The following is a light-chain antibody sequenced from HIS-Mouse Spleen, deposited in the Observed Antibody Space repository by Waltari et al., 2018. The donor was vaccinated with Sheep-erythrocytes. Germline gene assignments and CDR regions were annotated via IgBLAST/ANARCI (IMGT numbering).Light chain of an antibody. CDR2: EDS. CDR1: AFPKTY. CDR3: YSTDSSGNGV. J-gene: IGLJ2*01. V-gene: IGLV3-10*01. Sequence: SYELTQPPSVSVSPGQTARITCSGNAFPKTYAYWYQQNSGQAPVLVIYEDSKRPSGLPERFSGSSSGTMATLTISGAQVEDEADYYCYSTDSSGNGVFGGGTKLTVL.